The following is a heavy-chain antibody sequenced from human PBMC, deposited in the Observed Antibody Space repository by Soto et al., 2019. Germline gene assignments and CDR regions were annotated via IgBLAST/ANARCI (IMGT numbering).Heavy chain of an antibody. CDR2: INTLNGNT. D-gene: IGHD3-10*01. V-gene: IGHV1-3*04. Sequence: QVHLVQSGAEAKEPGASVKVSCKASGYTFINYAIHWVRQAPGQRLEWMGWINTLNGNTRYSQKFQDRITMTRDTSASTAYMEMSGLRSEDTSVYFCARVGVVDSYYDYFDYWGRGTLVTVSS. CDR1: GYTFINYA. CDR3: ARVGVVDSYYDYFDY. J-gene: IGHJ4*02.